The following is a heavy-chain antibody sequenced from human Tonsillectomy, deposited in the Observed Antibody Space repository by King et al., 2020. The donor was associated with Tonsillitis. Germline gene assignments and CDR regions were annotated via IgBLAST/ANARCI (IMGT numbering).Heavy chain of an antibody. Sequence: ELQLVQSGGGLVQPGGSLRLSCAASGFTFNSYAMNWVRQAPGKGLEWVSIIYSGGTNTYYADSVKGRFTISRDNSKNTLYLQMNSLRAEDTAVYYCAKDLRGGSGPDGFHIWGQGTMVTVSS. V-gene: IGHV3-23*03. J-gene: IGHJ3*02. CDR3: AKDLRGGSGPDGFHI. CDR1: GFTFNSYA. CDR2: IYSGGTNT. D-gene: IGHD3-10*01.